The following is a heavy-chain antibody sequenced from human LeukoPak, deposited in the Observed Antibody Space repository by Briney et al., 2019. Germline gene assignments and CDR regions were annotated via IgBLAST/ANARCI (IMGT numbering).Heavy chain of an antibody. CDR2: IDHRGST. J-gene: IGHJ4*02. Sequence: SETLSLTCAVYGGSFSDHSWSWVRQPPREGPEWIGEIDHRGSTNYNPSLKSRVTISVDTSKNQFSLRLTAVTAADTAVYYCATRLPTDYWGQGTLVTVSS. D-gene: IGHD5-12*01. CDR3: ATRLPTDY. CDR1: GGSFSDHS. V-gene: IGHV4-34*01.